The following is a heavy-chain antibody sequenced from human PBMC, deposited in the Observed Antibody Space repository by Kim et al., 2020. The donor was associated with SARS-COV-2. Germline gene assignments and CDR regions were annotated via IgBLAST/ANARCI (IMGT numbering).Heavy chain of an antibody. J-gene: IGHJ6*02. CDR3: AKEEVPFYYYYGMDV. CDR2: ISGSGGST. V-gene: IGHV3-23*01. D-gene: IGHD3-10*01. Sequence: GGSLRLSCAASGFTFSSYAMSWVRQAPGKGLEWVSAISGSGGSTYYADSVKGRFTISRDNSKNTLYLQMNSLRAEDTAVYYCAKEEVPFYYYYGMDVWGQGTTVTVPS. CDR1: GFTFSSYA.